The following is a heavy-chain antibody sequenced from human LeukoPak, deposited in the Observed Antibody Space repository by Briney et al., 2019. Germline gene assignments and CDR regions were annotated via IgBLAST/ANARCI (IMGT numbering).Heavy chain of an antibody. CDR2: VYSGGAT. J-gene: IGHJ4*02. Sequence: PGGSLRLSCAAPGFTVSNYYMSWVRQAPGRGLEWVSVVYSGGATAYADSVKGRFTISRDNSKNTLYLQMNSLRAEDTAVYYCAKAEDYWGQGTLVTVSS. V-gene: IGHV3-53*05. CDR3: AKAEDY. CDR1: GFTVSNYY.